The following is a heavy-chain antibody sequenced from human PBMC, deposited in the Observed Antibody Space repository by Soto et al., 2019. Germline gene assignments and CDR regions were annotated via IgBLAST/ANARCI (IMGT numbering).Heavy chain of an antibody. CDR3: AKDRGSSLSHWFDP. CDR2: ISDGGGST. J-gene: IGHJ5*02. Sequence: EVQLLESGGGLVQPGGSLRLSCAASGFTFSSYGMSWVRQAPGKGLEWVSVISDGGGSTFYADSVKGRFTISRDNSKNTLYLQMNGLRADDTAVYYGAKDRGSSLSHWFDPWGQGTLVTVSS. D-gene: IGHD6-6*01. CDR1: GFTFSSYG. V-gene: IGHV3-23*01.